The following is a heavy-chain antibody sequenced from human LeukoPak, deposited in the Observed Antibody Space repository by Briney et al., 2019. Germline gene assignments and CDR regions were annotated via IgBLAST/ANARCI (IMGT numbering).Heavy chain of an antibody. Sequence: PGGSLRLSCAASGFTFSSYGMHWVRQAPGKGLEWVAVISYDGSNKYYADSVKGRFTISRDNSKNTLYLQMNSLRAEDTAVYYCARDPHTHSHFDWWGQGTLVTVSS. J-gene: IGHJ4*02. V-gene: IGHV3-30*03. CDR2: ISYDGSNK. CDR1: GFTFSSYG. CDR3: ARDPHTHSHFDW.